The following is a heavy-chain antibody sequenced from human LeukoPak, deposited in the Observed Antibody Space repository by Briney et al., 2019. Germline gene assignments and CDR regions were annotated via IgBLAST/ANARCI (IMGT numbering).Heavy chain of an antibody. D-gene: IGHD3-16*01. CDR3: ARVRLADIGHYYYGMDV. Sequence: PSETLSLTCAVYGGSFSGYYWSWIRQPPGKGLEWIGEINHSGSTNYNPALKSRVAISVDTSKNQFSLKLSSVTAAETAVYYCARVRLADIGHYYYGMDVWGQGTTVTVSS. V-gene: IGHV4-34*01. CDR2: INHSGST. CDR1: GGSFSGYY. J-gene: IGHJ6*02.